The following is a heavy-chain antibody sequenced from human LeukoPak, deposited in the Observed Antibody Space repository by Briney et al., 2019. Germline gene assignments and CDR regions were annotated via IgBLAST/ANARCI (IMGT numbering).Heavy chain of an antibody. J-gene: IGHJ4*02. D-gene: IGHD2-15*01. CDR2: ISYDGSKK. Sequence: GGSLRLSCAASGFTFSDYGIHWVRQAPGRGLEWVAIISYDGSKKYYADSVKGRFTIPRDNSKNTLYLQMTSLRAEDTAVYYCAKGGCSGDRCYQNYWGQGTLVTVSS. V-gene: IGHV3-30*18. CDR3: AKGGCSGDRCYQNY. CDR1: GFTFSDYG.